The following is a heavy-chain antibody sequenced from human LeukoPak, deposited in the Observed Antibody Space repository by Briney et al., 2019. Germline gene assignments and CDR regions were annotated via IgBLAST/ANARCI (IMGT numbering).Heavy chain of an antibody. V-gene: IGHV1-46*01. Sequence: GASVKVSCKASGYTFTINHIHWVRQAPGQGLEWMGVINPSGDSTTYAQNFQGRVTMTRDTSTSTVYMELRGLRSEDTAIYYCAKLATSDTGETYWGQGTLVTVSS. CDR3: AKLATSDTGETY. J-gene: IGHJ4*02. CDR1: GYTFTINH. D-gene: IGHD3-16*01. CDR2: INPSGDST.